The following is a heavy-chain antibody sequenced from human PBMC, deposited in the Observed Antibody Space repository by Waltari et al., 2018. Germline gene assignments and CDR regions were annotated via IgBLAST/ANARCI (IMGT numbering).Heavy chain of an antibody. Sequence: EVQLLESGGGLVQPGGSLRLSCAASGFTFSSYAMSWVRQAPGKGLEWVSAISGSGGSTDYADSVKGRFTISRDNSKNTLYLQMNSLRAEDTAVYYCAKATPSLGAAPNYYGMDVWGQGTTVTVSS. CDR3: AKATPSLGAAPNYYGMDV. J-gene: IGHJ6*02. D-gene: IGHD1-26*01. V-gene: IGHV3-23*01. CDR2: ISGSGGST. CDR1: GFTFSSYA.